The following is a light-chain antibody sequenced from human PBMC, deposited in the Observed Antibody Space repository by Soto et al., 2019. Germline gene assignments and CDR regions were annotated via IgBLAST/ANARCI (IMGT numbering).Light chain of an antibody. CDR1: SSDVGTQNY. CDR3: LSYTSSYTVV. V-gene: IGLV2-14*01. J-gene: IGLJ2*01. CDR2: EVS. Sequence: QSALTQPASVSGSPGQSITISCTGSSSDVGTQNYVSWYQQHLDKAPKLMIYEVSDRPSGVSNRFSGSKSGNTASLTISGVQAEDEADYYCLSYTSSYTVVFGGGTKLTVL.